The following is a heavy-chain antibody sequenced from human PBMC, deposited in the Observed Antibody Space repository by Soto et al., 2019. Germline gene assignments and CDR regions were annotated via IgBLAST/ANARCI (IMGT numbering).Heavy chain of an antibody. J-gene: IGHJ4*02. Sequence: GGSLRLSCAASGFTVSSNYMSWVRQAPGKGLEWVSVIYSGGSTYYADSVKGRFTISRDNSKNTLYLQMNSLRAEDTAVYYCARVSLAVADYFDYWGQGTLVTVSS. CDR2: IYSGGST. D-gene: IGHD6-19*01. V-gene: IGHV3-53*01. CDR3: ARVSLAVADYFDY. CDR1: GFTVSSNY.